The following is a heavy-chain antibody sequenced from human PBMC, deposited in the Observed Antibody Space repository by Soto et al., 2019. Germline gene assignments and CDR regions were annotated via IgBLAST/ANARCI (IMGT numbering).Heavy chain of an antibody. CDR2: IKQDGSEK. Sequence: RGSLRLSCAASGFTFSSYWMSWVRQAPGKGLEWVANIKQDGSEKYYMDSVKGRFTISRDNAKNSLYLQMNSLRAEDTAVYYGSSAKQFDAFDRWGQGTMVTV. J-gene: IGHJ3*02. V-gene: IGHV3-7*01. CDR1: GFTFSSYW. CDR3: SSAKQFDAFDR.